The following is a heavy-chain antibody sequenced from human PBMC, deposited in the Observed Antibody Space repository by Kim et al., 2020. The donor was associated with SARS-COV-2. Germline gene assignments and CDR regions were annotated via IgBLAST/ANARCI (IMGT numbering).Heavy chain of an antibody. J-gene: IGHJ5*02. CDR3: AKDPEYSSGWYFGSNWFDP. V-gene: IGHV3-23*01. Sequence: GRFTITKDNTKNTLYLQMNSLRAEDTAVYYCAKDPEYSSGWYFGSNWFDPWGQGTLVTVSS. D-gene: IGHD6-19*01.